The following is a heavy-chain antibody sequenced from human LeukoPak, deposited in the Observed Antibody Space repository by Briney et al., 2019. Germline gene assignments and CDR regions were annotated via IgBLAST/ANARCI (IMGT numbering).Heavy chain of an antibody. Sequence: GGSLRLSCAASGFTFSSYGMHWVRQAPGKGLEWVAVISYDGSNKYYGDPVKGRFTISRDNSKNTLYLQMNSLRAEDTAVYYCAKDIVGVSRFLEDKSDYWGQGTLVTVSS. D-gene: IGHD3-3*01. V-gene: IGHV3-30*18. CDR2: ISYDGSNK. CDR3: AKDIVGVSRFLEDKSDY. CDR1: GFTFSSYG. J-gene: IGHJ4*02.